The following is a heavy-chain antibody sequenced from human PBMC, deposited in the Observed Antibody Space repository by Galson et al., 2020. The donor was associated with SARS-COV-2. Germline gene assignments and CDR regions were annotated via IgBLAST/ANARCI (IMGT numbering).Heavy chain of an antibody. D-gene: IGHD1-26*01. J-gene: IGHJ4*02. CDR2: IYSSGST. CDR1: GGSISSSIYY. V-gene: IGHV4-39*07. Sequence: SETLSLTCTVSGGSISSSIYYWGWIRQPPGKGLEWIGSIYSSGSTYYNPSLKSRVTISVDTSKNQFSLGLSSVTAADTAVYYCARVGALWHFDYWGQGTLVTVSS. CDR3: ARVGALWHFDY.